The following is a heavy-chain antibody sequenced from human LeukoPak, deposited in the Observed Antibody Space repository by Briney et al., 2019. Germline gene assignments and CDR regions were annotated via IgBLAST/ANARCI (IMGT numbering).Heavy chain of an antibody. CDR3: ASISDDSSGYYYVDY. CDR2: ISAYNGNT. D-gene: IGHD3-22*01. V-gene: IGHV1-18*01. Sequence: ASVTVSCTASGYTFTSYGISWVRQAPGQGLEWMGWISAYNGNTNYAQKLQGRVTMTTDTSTSTAYMELRSLRSDDTAVYYCASISDDSSGYYYVDYWGQGTLVTVSS. J-gene: IGHJ4*02. CDR1: GYTFTSYG.